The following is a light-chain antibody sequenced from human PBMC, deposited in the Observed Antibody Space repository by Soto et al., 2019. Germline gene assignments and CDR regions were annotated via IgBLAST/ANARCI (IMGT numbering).Light chain of an antibody. CDR2: AAS. CDR1: QGISSY. CDR3: QQYYSYPLT. V-gene: IGKV1-8*01. Sequence: AIRMTQSPSSFSASTGDRVTITCRASQGISSYLAWYQQKPGKAPKLLIYAASTLQSGVPSRFSGSGSVTDFTLTISCLQSEDFATYYCQQYYSYPLTFAGGTKVDIK. J-gene: IGKJ4*01.